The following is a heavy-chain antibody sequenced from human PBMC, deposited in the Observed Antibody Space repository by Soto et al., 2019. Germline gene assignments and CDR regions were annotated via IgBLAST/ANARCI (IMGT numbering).Heavy chain of an antibody. V-gene: IGHV3-9*01. CDR2: ISWNSGSI. D-gene: IGHD2-2*01. CDR1: GLTFDNYI. J-gene: IGHJ4*02. Sequence: GGSLRLSCAASGLTFDNYIMHWVRQAPGKGLEWVAGISWNSGSIGYADSVKGRFTISRDNAKNSLYLQMNSLRVEDTALYYCAKDRGCSSISCPLDYWGQGTPVTVSS. CDR3: AKDRGCSSISCPLDY.